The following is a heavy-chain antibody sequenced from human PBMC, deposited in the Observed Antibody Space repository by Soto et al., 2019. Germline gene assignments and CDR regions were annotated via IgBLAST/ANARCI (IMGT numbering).Heavy chain of an antibody. D-gene: IGHD6-19*01. V-gene: IGHV5-51*01. J-gene: IGHJ6*02. Sequence: PGESLKISCKGSGYSFTSYWIGWVRQMPGKGLEWMGIIYPGDSDTKYSPSLQGQVTISADTSISTAYLQWTSLKASDTAMYYCARSRRGAYSSGWNSSSGYYNYGIDVWGQGTKVTVSS. CDR2: IYPGDSDT. CDR3: ARSRRGAYSSGWNSSSGYYNYGIDV. CDR1: GYSFTSYW.